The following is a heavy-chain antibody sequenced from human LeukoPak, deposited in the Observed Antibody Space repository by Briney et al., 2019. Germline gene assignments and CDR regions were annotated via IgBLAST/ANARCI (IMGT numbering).Heavy chain of an antibody. J-gene: IGHJ1*01. CDR2: IWYDGSIK. V-gene: IGHV3-33*01. CDR1: GFTFDTHG. D-gene: IGHD1-26*01. CDR3: ARHGSIVGASFQR. Sequence: PGGSLRLSCAASGFTFDTHGMHWVRQAPGKGLEWVAVIWYDGSIKYYSDSVKGRFTISRDNSKNTLYLQMNSLRAEDTAVYYCARHGSIVGASFQRWGQGTLVTVSS.